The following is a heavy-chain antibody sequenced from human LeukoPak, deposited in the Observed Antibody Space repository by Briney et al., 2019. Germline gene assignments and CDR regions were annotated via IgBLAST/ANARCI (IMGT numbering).Heavy chain of an antibody. CDR3: AKDQTVRGVRNWFDP. Sequence: GGSLRLSCAASGFTFSSYAMSWVRQAPGKGLEWVSAISGSGGSTYYADSVKGRFTISRDNSKNTLYLQMNSLRAEDTAVYYCAKDQTVRGVRNWFDPWGQGTLVTVSS. J-gene: IGHJ5*02. CDR1: GFTFSSYA. CDR2: ISGSGGST. D-gene: IGHD3-10*01. V-gene: IGHV3-23*01.